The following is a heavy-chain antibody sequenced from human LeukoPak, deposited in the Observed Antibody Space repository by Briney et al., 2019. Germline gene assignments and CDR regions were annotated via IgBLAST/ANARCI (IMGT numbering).Heavy chain of an antibody. V-gene: IGHV3-7*01. CDR3: ATTTGDY. CDR2: INQDGSTK. J-gene: IGHJ4*02. Sequence: GGSLRLSCAVSGFTFSAYWMSWVRQAPGKGLEWVANINQDGSTKYYVDSMKGRFTTSRDNAGNSLYLQMNSLRVEDTAVYYCATTTGDYWGQGTLVTVSS. D-gene: IGHD1-26*01. CDR1: GFTFSAYW.